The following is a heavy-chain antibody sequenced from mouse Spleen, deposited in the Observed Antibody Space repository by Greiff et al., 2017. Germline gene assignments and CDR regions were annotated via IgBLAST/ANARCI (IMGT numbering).Heavy chain of an antibody. J-gene: IGHJ4*01. V-gene: IGHV5-6*01. CDR1: GFTFSSYG. D-gene: IGHD3-2*01. CDR3: ARQGQLGLPYAMDY. Sequence: EVKLMESGGDLVKPGGSLKLSCAASGFTFSSYGMSWVRQTPDKRLEWVATISSGGSYTYYPDSVKGRFTISRDKAKNTLYLQMSSLKSEDTAMYYCARQGQLGLPYAMDYWGQGTSVTVSS. CDR2: ISSGGSYT.